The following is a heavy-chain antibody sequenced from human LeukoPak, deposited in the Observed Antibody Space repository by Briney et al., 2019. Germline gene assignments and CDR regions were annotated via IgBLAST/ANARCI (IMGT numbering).Heavy chain of an antibody. CDR1: GGTFSSYA. CDR3: ARDGTGTGSY. J-gene: IGHJ4*02. D-gene: IGHD1-7*01. Sequence: SVKVSCKASGGTFSSYAISWVRQPPGQGLEWMGRIIPILGIANYAQKFQGRVTITADKSNSTAYLEMSSLRSEETSVVYCARDGTGTGSYWGQGTLVTVSS. CDR2: IIPILGIA. V-gene: IGHV1-69*04.